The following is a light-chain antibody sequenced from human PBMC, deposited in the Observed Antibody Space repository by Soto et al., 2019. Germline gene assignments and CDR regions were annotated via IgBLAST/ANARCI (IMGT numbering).Light chain of an antibody. V-gene: IGLV2-14*03. CDR1: SRDVGGYNY. CDR3: SSYTSSSTL. CDR2: DVS. J-gene: IGLJ2*01. Sequence: QSALTQPASVSGSPGQSITISCTGTSRDVGGYNYVSWYQQHPGKAPKLMIYDVSNRPSGVSYRFSGSKSGNTASLTISGLQAEDEADYYCSSYTSSSTLFGGGTKLTVL.